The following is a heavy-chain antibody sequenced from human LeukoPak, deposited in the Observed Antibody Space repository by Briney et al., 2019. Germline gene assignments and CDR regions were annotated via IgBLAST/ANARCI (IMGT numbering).Heavy chain of an antibody. CDR3: AADRQEGGSGSYWFDP. CDR1: GGSLTTYY. D-gene: IGHD3-10*01. Sequence: SETLSLTCTISGGSLTTYYGSWIPQSAGKGLEWIGNVYHSGSTTYNPSLKTRVTMSVDTSKNQFSLRLTSVTAADTAVYYCAADRQEGGSGSYWFDPWGQGTLVTVSS. CDR2: VYHSGST. J-gene: IGHJ5*02. V-gene: IGHV4-59*01.